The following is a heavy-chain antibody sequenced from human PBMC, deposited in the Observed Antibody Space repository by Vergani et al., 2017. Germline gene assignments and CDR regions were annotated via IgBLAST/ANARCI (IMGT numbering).Heavy chain of an antibody. D-gene: IGHD1-26*01. CDR1: GYSFTSYW. CDR3: ERPQRGIVGATAVDY. Sequence: EVQLVQSGAEVKKPGESLKISCKGSGYSFTSYWIGWVRQMPGKGLEWMGIIYPGDSDTRYSPSFQGQVTISADKYISTAYLQWSSLKASDTAMYYCERPQRGIVGATAVDYWGQGTLVTVYS. J-gene: IGHJ4*02. V-gene: IGHV5-51*01. CDR2: IYPGDSDT.